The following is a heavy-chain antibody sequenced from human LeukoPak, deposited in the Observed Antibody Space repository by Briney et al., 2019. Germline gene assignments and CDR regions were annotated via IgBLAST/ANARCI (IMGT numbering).Heavy chain of an antibody. J-gene: IGHJ5*02. Sequence: PSETLSLTCTVSGGSISSYYWSWIRHPPGKGLEWIGYIYYSGSTNYNPSLTSRVTISVDTSKNQFSLKLSSVTAADTAVYYCARGGYDFWSGLSTTNWFDPWGQGTLVSVSS. CDR3: ARGGYDFWSGLSTTNWFDP. D-gene: IGHD3-3*01. V-gene: IGHV4-59*01. CDR1: GGSISSYY. CDR2: IYYSGST.